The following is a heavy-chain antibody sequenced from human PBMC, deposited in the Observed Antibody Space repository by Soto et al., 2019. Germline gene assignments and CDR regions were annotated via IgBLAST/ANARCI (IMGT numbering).Heavy chain of an antibody. CDR3: ARATEDYSYAFGY. V-gene: IGHV1-8*01. CDR1: GYTFSSYD. D-gene: IGHD4-4*01. J-gene: IGHJ4*02. CDR2: MNPNSGNT. Sequence: ASVNVSCKSSGYTFSSYDMNWGRQATGQGLEWMGWMNPNSGNTGYAQKFQGRVTMTRNTSIRTAYMKLSSLRSEDTAVYYCARATEDYSYAFGYWAQGTLVTVSS.